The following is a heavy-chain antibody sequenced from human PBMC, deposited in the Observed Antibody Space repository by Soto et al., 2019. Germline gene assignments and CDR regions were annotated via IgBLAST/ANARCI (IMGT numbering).Heavy chain of an antibody. CDR1: GFTFSNYG. CDR3: AKDSSSTRWGGFDP. J-gene: IGHJ5*02. D-gene: IGHD2-2*01. V-gene: IGHV3-30*18. CDR2: ISYDGSNQ. Sequence: QVQVVESGGGVVQPGRSLRLSCAASGFTFSNYGMHWVRQAPGKGLEWVAVISYDGSNQYYADSVKGRFTISRDNSKNTLYLQMDSLTAEDTAVYYCAKDSSSTRWGGFDPWGQGTLVTVSS.